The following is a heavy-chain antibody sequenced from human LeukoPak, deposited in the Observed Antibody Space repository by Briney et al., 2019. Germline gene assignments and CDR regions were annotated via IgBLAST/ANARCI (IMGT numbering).Heavy chain of an antibody. J-gene: IGHJ4*02. D-gene: IGHD6-19*01. Sequence: KPGGSLRLFCAASGFTFSNAWMSWVRQAPGKGLEWVGRIKSKTDGGTTDYAAPVKGRFTISRDDSKNTLYLQMNSLKTEDTAVYYCTTAGIPVAGPYFHYWGQGTLVTVSS. CDR3: TTAGIPVAGPYFHY. CDR2: IKSKTDGGTT. V-gene: IGHV3-15*01. CDR1: GFTFSNAW.